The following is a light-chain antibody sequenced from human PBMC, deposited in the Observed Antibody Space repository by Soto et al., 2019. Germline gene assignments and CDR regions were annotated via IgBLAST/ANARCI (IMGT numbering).Light chain of an antibody. V-gene: IGLV2-14*01. Sequence: QSALTQPASVSGSRGQSITISCTGTSGDIGSYNRVSWYQQHPGKAPKLIIYEVTDRPSEVSNRFSGSKSRNTASLTISGLQAEDEAEYYCSSYTNINTRACVFGTGTKLTVL. CDR1: SGDIGSYNR. CDR2: EVT. J-gene: IGLJ1*01. CDR3: SSYTNINTRACV.